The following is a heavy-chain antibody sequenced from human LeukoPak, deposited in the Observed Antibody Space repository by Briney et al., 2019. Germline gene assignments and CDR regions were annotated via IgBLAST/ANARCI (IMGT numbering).Heavy chain of an antibody. V-gene: IGHV1-2*02. D-gene: IGHD2-2*01. CDR2: INPNSGGT. J-gene: IGHJ4*02. Sequence: ASVKVSCKASGYTFTGYYMHWVRQAPGQGLEWMGWINPNSGGTNYAQKFQGRVTMTRDTSISTAYMELSRLRSDDTAVYYCARDWGSTSQFDCWGQGTPVTVSS. CDR3: ARDWGSTSQFDC. CDR1: GYTFTGYY.